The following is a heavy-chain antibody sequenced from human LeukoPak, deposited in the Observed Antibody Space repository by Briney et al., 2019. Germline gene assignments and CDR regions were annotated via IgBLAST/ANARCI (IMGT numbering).Heavy chain of an antibody. V-gene: IGHV3-23*01. D-gene: IGHD3-10*01. Sequence: GGSLRLSCAASGLTFSSYGMSWVRQAPGKGLEWVSAISGSGGSTYYADSVKGRFTISRDNSKNTLYLQMNGLRAKDTAVYYCAKENESYYGSGSYDYWGQGTLVTVSS. CDR2: ISGSGGST. CDR1: GLTFSSYG. J-gene: IGHJ4*02. CDR3: AKENESYYGSGSYDY.